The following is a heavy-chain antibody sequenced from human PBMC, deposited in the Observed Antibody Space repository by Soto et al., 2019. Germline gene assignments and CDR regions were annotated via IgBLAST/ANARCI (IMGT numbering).Heavy chain of an antibody. J-gene: IGHJ3*02. Sequence: QVQLVESGGGVVQPGRSLRLSCAASGFTFSSYARHWVRQAPGKGLEWVAVISYDGSNKYYADSVKGRFTISRDNSKNTLYLQMNSLRAEDTAVYYCARDSMIVVVDDAFDIWGQGTMVTVSS. CDR1: GFTFSSYA. CDR3: ARDSMIVVVDDAFDI. V-gene: IGHV3-30-3*01. CDR2: ISYDGSNK. D-gene: IGHD3-22*01.